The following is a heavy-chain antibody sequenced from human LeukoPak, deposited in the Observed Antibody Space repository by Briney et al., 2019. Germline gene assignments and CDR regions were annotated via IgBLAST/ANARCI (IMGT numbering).Heavy chain of an antibody. J-gene: IGHJ3*02. CDR1: GGSISSSSYY. CDR3: ARRGFTIFGVVIRPKGAFDI. V-gene: IGHV4-39*01. D-gene: IGHD3-3*01. Sequence: SETLSLTCTVSGGSISSSSYYWGWIRQPPGKGLEWIGRIYYSGSTYYNPSLKSQVTISVDTSKNQFSLKLSSVTAADTAVYYCARRGFTIFGVVIRPKGAFDIWGQGTMVTASS. CDR2: IYYSGST.